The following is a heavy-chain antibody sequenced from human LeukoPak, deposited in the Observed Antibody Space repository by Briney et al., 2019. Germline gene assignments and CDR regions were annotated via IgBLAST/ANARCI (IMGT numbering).Heavy chain of an antibody. CDR2: ISSSSSYI. V-gene: IGHV3-21*01. CDR3: ARDSPGPRTCDY. Sequence: GGSLRLSCAASGFTFSSYSMNWVRQAPGKGLEWVSSISSSSSYIYYADSVKGRFTISRDNAKNSLYLQMNSLRAEDTAVYYCARDSPGPRTCDYWGQGTLVTVSP. CDR1: GFTFSSYS. J-gene: IGHJ4*02. D-gene: IGHD1-14*01.